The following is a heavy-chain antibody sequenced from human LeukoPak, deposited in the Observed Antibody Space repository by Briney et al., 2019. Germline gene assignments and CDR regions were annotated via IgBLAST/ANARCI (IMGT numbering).Heavy chain of an antibody. CDR2: ISSSGSTI. CDR3: ARDGADYVFDY. J-gene: IGHJ4*02. Sequence: GGSLRLSCAASGFTFSSYEMNWVRQAPGKGLEWVSYISSSGSTIYYADSVKGRFTISRDNAKNSLYLQMNSLRAEDTAVYYCARDGADYVFDYWGQGTLVTVSS. D-gene: IGHD4-17*01. V-gene: IGHV3-48*03. CDR1: GFTFSSYE.